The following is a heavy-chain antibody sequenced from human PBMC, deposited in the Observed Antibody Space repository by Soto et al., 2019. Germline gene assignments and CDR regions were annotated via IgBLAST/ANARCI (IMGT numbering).Heavy chain of an antibody. CDR3: AGLLWFGEPPKYYYYMDV. J-gene: IGHJ6*03. CDR1: GFTFSSYA. V-gene: IGHV3-23*01. D-gene: IGHD3-10*01. Sequence: PGGSLRLSCAASGFTFSSYAMSWVRQAPGKGLEWVSAISGSGGSTYYADSVKGRFTISRDNSKNTLYLQMNSLRAEDTAVYYCAGLLWFGEPPKYYYYMDVWGKGTTVTVSS. CDR2: ISGSGGST.